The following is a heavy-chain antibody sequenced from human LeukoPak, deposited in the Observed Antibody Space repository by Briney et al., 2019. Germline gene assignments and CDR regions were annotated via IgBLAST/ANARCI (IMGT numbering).Heavy chain of an antibody. CDR1: GFTFSSYW. CDR3: ARGIKSGMVRGVISDY. CDR2: IKQDGSEK. Sequence: PGGSLRLSCAASGFTFSSYWMSWVRQAPGKGLEWVANIKQDGSEKYYVDSVKGRFTISRDNAKNSLYLQMNSLRAEDTAVYYCARGIKSGMVRGVISDYWGQGTLVTVSS. D-gene: IGHD3-10*01. V-gene: IGHV3-7*01. J-gene: IGHJ4*02.